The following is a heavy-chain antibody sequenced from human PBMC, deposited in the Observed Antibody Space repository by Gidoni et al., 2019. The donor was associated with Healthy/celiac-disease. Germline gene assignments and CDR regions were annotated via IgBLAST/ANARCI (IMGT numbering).Heavy chain of an antibody. D-gene: IGHD4-17*01. J-gene: IGHJ4*02. CDR2: IKSKTDGGTT. V-gene: IGHV3-15*01. CDR3: TTDFLGPYGDYYFDY. Sequence: EVQLVESGGGLVKPGGSLRLSCAASGFTFSHAWMSWVRQAPGKGLEWVGRIKSKTDGGTTDYAAPVKGRFTISRDDSKNTLYLQMNSLKTEDTAVYYCTTDFLGPYGDYYFDYWGQGTLVTVSS. CDR1: GFTFSHAW.